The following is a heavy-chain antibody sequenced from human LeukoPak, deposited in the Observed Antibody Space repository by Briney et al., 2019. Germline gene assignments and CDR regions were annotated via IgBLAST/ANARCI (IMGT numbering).Heavy chain of an antibody. Sequence: SGGSLRLSCTASGFTFGDYAMSWVRRAPGKGLEWVGFIRSKAYGGTTEYAASVKDRFTISRDDSKSIAYLQMNSLKTEDTAVYYCTRDIIMLRGIIDHQRFDYWGQGTLVTVSS. V-gene: IGHV3-49*04. CDR2: IRSKAYGGTT. CDR3: TRDIIMLRGIIDHQRFDY. J-gene: IGHJ4*02. D-gene: IGHD3-10*01. CDR1: GFTFGDYA.